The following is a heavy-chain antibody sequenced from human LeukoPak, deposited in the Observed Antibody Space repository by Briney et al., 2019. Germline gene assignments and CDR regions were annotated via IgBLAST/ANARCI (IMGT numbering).Heavy chain of an antibody. Sequence: GGSLRLSCAASGFTFSSYSMNWVRQAPGKGLEWVSSISSSSSYIYYADSVKGRFTTSRDNAKNSLYLQMNSLRAEDTAVYYCASGSYYFEYFQHWGQGTLVTVSS. V-gene: IGHV3-21*01. J-gene: IGHJ1*01. D-gene: IGHD1-26*01. CDR2: ISSSSSYI. CDR3: ASGSYYFEYFQH. CDR1: GFTFSSYS.